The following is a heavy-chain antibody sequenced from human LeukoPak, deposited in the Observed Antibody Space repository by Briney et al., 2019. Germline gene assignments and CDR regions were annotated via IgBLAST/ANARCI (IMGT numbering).Heavy chain of an antibody. D-gene: IGHD3-22*01. Sequence: QPGGSLRLSCAASGFTFSSYEMNWVRQAPGKGLEWVSYISSSGSTIYYADSVKGRFTISRDNAKNSLYLQMNSLRAEDTAVYYCARDPYYYDSSGYLDYWGQGTLVTVSS. CDR3: ARDPYYYDSSGYLDY. CDR2: ISSSGSTI. CDR1: GFTFSSYE. J-gene: IGHJ4*02. V-gene: IGHV3-48*03.